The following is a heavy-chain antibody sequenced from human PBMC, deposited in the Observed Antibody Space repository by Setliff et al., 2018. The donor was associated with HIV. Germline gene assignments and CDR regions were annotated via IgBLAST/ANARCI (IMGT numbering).Heavy chain of an antibody. D-gene: IGHD2-2*01. Sequence: PSETLSLTCAVSGYSIISDYYWGWIRQSPGKGLEWIENIYHSGSPYYNPSLRSGVTILIDTSKKQSSLELSSVIAADTAVYYCARHAAGPDGPFDYWGQGTLVTVS. CDR2: IYHSGSP. CDR1: GYSIISDYY. CDR3: ARHAAGPDGPFDY. V-gene: IGHV4-38-2*01. J-gene: IGHJ4*02.